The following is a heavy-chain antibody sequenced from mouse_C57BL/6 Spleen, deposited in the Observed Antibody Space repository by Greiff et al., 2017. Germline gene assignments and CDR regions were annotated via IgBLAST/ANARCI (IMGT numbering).Heavy chain of an antibody. CDR3: ARHHFDY. J-gene: IGHJ2*01. V-gene: IGHV5-6*01. Sequence: EVQLQESGGDLVKPGGSLKLSCAASGFTFSSYGMSWVRQTPDKRLEWVATISSGGSYTYYPDSVKGRFTISRDNAKNTLYLQMSSLKSEDTAMYYCARHHFDYWGQGTTLTVSS. CDR2: ISSGGSYT. CDR1: GFTFSSYG.